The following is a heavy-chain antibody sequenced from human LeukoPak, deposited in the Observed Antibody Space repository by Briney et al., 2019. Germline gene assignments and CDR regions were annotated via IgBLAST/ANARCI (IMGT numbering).Heavy chain of an antibody. J-gene: IGHJ4*02. D-gene: IGHD6-6*01. CDR1: GDSISSYY. Sequence: SETLSLTCTVSGDSISSYYWSWIRQPPGKGLEGIGYIYTSGGTYYIPSLKGRVTISIDTSKNQFSLKLSSVTAADSAVYYCARLTRLSTSPDRYYLDYWGQGTLVTVSS. CDR2: IYTSGGT. CDR3: ARLTRLSTSPDRYYLDY. V-gene: IGHV4-4*09.